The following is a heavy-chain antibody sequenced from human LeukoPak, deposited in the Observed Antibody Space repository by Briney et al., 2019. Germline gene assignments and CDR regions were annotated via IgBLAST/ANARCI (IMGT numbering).Heavy chain of an antibody. CDR2: INSDGSST. Sequence: GGSLRLSCAASGFTFSSYWMHWVRQAPGKGLVWVSRINSDGSSTSYADSVKGRFTISRDNAKNTLYLQMNSLRAEDTAVYYCARARRDYYGSGSLSTLDYWGQGTLVTVSS. CDR3: ARARRDYYGSGSLSTLDY. CDR1: GFTFSSYW. J-gene: IGHJ4*02. D-gene: IGHD3-10*01. V-gene: IGHV3-74*01.